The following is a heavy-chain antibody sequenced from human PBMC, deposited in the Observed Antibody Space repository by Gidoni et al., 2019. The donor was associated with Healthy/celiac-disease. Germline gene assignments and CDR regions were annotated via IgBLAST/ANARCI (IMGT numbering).Heavy chain of an antibody. CDR2: INHSGSP. V-gene: IGHV4-34*01. CDR3: ARGTYYYGSGSYFGY. Sequence: QVQLQQWGAGRLKPSETLSLTCAVDGWSFSGYSWSGIRQPPGKGLEWIGEINHSGSPNYNPSLKSRVTISVYTSKNQFSLKLSSVTAADTAVYYCARGTYYYGSGSYFGYWGQGTLVTVSS. J-gene: IGHJ4*02. D-gene: IGHD3-10*01. CDR1: GWSFSGYS.